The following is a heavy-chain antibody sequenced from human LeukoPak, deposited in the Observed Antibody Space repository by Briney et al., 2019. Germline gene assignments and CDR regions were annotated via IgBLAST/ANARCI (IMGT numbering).Heavy chain of an antibody. CDR2: IYYSGST. CDR1: GGSISSSSYY. Sequence: SETLSLTCTVSGGSISSSSYYWGWIRQPPGKGLEWIGSIYYSGSTYYNPSLKSRVTISVDTSKNQFSLKLSSVTAADTAVYYCARGTVTTYAFDIWGQGTMVTISS. D-gene: IGHD4-17*01. CDR3: ARGTVTTYAFDI. J-gene: IGHJ3*02. V-gene: IGHV4-39*07.